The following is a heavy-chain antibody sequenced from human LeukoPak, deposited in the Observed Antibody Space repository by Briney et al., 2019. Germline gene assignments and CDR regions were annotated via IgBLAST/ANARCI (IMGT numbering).Heavy chain of an antibody. CDR2: IYYSGST. J-gene: IGHJ6*03. CDR3: ARETSQKGAHYMDV. Sequence: PETLSLTCTVSGGSISNSSYYWGWIRQPPGKGLEWIGSIYYSGSTYYKSSLKSRVTISVDTSKKQFSLTSVTVADTAVYYCARETSQKGAHYMDVWGKGTTVTISS. D-gene: IGHD3-16*01. CDR1: GGSISNSSYY. V-gene: IGHV4-39*07.